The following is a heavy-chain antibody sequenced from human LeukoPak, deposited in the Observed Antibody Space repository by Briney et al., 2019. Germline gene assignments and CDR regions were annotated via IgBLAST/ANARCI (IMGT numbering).Heavy chain of an antibody. Sequence: ASVKVSCKASGYTFTSYYMHWVRQAPGQGLEWMGIINPSGGSTSYAQKFQGRVTMTRDMSTSTVYMELSSLRSEDTAVYYCARESEDYSNYVWRGYYYYYYMDVWGKGTTVTVSS. D-gene: IGHD4-11*01. CDR3: ARESEDYSNYVWRGYYYYYYMDV. V-gene: IGHV1-46*01. J-gene: IGHJ6*03. CDR1: GYTFTSYY. CDR2: INPSGGST.